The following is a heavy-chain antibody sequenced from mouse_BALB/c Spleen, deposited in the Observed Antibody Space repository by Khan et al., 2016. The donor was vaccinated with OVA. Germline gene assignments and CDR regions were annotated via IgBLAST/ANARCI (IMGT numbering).Heavy chain of an antibody. V-gene: IGHV9-3-1*01. J-gene: IGHJ4*01. CDR2: INTYTGEP. CDR3: ARDVVYLYAMDY. CDR1: GYTFTNYG. Sequence: QIQLVQSGPELKKPGETVKISCKASGYTFTNYGMNWVKQAPGKGLKWMGWINTYTGEPTYADDFKGRFAFSLETSASTPFLQINNLKNEDTATYFCARDVVYLYAMDYGGQGTSVTVSS. D-gene: IGHD2-1*01.